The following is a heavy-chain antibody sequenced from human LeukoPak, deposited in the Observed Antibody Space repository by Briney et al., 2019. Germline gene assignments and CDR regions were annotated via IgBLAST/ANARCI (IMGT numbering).Heavy chain of an antibody. J-gene: IGHJ4*02. D-gene: IGHD2-2*01. Sequence: GGSLRLSCAASGFTFSSYSMNWVRQAPGKGLEWVSSISISSSYIYYADSVKGRFTISRDNAKNSLYLQMNSLRAEDTAVYYCARGKYARSIVVVPAAYDYWGQGTLVTVSS. CDR2: ISISSSYI. CDR1: GFTFSSYS. V-gene: IGHV3-21*01. CDR3: ARGKYARSIVVVPAAYDY.